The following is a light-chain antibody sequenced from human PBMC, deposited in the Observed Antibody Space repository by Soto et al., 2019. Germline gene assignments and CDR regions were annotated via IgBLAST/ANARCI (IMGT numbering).Light chain of an antibody. CDR1: QSLGASY. CDR3: QQYGSSPPIT. J-gene: IGKJ5*01. Sequence: EIVLTQSPGTLSLSPGERATLSCRASQSLGASYLAWYQQKPGHAPRLLIYRTSNRASGIPDRFSGSGSGPDFTLTISRLEPEDFAVYYCQQYGSSPPITFGQGTRLEIK. V-gene: IGKV3-20*01. CDR2: RTS.